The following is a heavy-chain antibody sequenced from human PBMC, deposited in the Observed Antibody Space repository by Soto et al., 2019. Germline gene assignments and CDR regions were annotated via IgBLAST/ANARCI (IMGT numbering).Heavy chain of an antibody. Sequence: PGGSLRLSCAASGFTFSSYGMHWVRQAPGKGLEWVAVIWYDGSNKYYADSVKGRFTISRDNSKNTLYLQMNSLRAEDTAVYYCARFTIFGVVIIPTPYYYGMDVWGQGTTVTVSS. D-gene: IGHD3-3*01. CDR2: IWYDGSNK. CDR3: ARFTIFGVVIIPTPYYYGMDV. V-gene: IGHV3-33*01. CDR1: GFTFSSYG. J-gene: IGHJ6*02.